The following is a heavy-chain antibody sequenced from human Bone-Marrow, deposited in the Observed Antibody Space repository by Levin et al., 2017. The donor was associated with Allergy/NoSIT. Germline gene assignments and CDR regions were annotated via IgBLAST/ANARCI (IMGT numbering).Heavy chain of an antibody. CDR3: AHTSYFYDSRGYYSAGLKYGLDV. V-gene: IGHV2-5*02. CDR1: GFSVSTSGVG. Sequence: SGPTLVKPTQTLTLTCTVSGFSVSTSGVGVAWIRQPPGKALEWLALIFWDDDKRYSPSLKSRLTITKDTSKNQVVLRMTNLDPVDTGTYYCAHTSYFYDSRGYYSAGLKYGLDVWGQGTTVTVSS. D-gene: IGHD3-22*01. CDR2: IFWDDDK. J-gene: IGHJ6*02.